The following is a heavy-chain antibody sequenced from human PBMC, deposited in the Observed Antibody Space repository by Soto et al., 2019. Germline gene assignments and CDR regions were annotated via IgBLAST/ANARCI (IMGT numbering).Heavy chain of an antibody. CDR2: IDPSDSYT. Sequence: GESLKISCKGSGYSFTSYWISWVRQMPGKGLEWMGRIDPSDSYTNYSPSFQGHVTISADKSISTAYLQWSSLKASDTAMYYCARHGDLDYYYGMDVWGQGATVTVSS. D-gene: IGHD7-27*01. CDR3: ARHGDLDYYYGMDV. CDR1: GYSFTSYW. J-gene: IGHJ6*02. V-gene: IGHV5-10-1*01.